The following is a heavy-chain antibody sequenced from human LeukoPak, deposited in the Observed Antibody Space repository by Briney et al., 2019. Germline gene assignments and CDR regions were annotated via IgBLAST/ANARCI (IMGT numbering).Heavy chain of an antibody. CDR3: ARRAGEYSHPYDY. J-gene: IGHJ4*02. D-gene: IGHD4-17*01. CDR2: IYSGGNT. V-gene: IGHV3-53*01. CDR1: GFTVSSNS. Sequence: GGSLRPSCTVSGFTVSSNSMSWARQAPGKGLEWVSFIYSGGNTHYSDSVKGRFTISRDNSKNTLYLQMNSLRAEDTAVYYCARRAGEYSHPYDYWGQGTLVTVSS.